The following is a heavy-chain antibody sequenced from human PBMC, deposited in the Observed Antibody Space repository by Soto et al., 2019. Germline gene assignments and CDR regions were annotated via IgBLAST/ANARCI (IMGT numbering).Heavy chain of an antibody. CDR1: GFTFSSYG. CDR2: IWYDGSNK. CDR3: AREASTMVRGENWFDP. V-gene: IGHV3-33*01. D-gene: IGHD3-10*01. Sequence: GGSLRLSCAASGFTFSSYGMHWVRQAPGKGLEWVAVIWYDGSNKYYADSVKGRFTISRDNSKNTLYLQMNSLRAEDTAVYYCAREASTMVRGENWFDPWGQGTLVTVSS. J-gene: IGHJ5*02.